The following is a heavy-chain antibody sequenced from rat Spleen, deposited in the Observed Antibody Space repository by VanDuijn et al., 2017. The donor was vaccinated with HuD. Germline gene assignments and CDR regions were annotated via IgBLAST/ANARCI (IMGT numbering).Heavy chain of an antibody. CDR2: ISNTGGNT. V-gene: IGHV5-31*01. CDR1: GFTFNYYW. D-gene: IGHD1-1*01. J-gene: IGHJ2*01. Sequence: EVQLVEYGGGLVQPGRSLKLSCVASGFTFNYYWMTWIRQAPGKGLEWVASISNTGGNTYYRDSVKGRFTITRDNAQNTLYLQMSKLGSEDTAIYYCARLAGTTVVDYYFDYWGQGVMVTVSS. CDR3: ARLAGTTVVDYYFDY.